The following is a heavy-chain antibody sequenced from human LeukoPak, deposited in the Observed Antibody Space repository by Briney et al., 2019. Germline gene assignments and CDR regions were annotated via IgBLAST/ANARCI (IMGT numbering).Heavy chain of an antibody. CDR3: ARGGSGSYPG. D-gene: IGHD3-10*01. J-gene: IGHJ4*02. CDR2: ISGSSSSI. CDR1: GFTFSAYN. Sequence: GGSLRLSCAASGFTFSAYNMNWVRQAPGKGLEWVSSISGSSSSIYYADSVKGRFTISRDNAKNSLYLQMSSLRAEDTAVYYCARGGSGSYPGWGQGTLVTVSS. V-gene: IGHV3-21*01.